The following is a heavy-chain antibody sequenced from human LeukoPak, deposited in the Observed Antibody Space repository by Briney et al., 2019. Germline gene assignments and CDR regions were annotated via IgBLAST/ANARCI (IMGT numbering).Heavy chain of an antibody. CDR3: ARLRIAARPRFDY. V-gene: IGHV4-39*01. J-gene: IGHJ4*02. D-gene: IGHD6-6*01. CDR2: IYYSGST. Sequence: SETLSLTCTVSGGSISSSSYYWGWIRQPPGKGLEWIGSIYYSGSTYYNPSLKCRVTISVDTSKNQFSLKLSSVTAADTAVYYCARLRIAARPRFDYWGQGTLVTVSS. CDR1: GGSISSSSYY.